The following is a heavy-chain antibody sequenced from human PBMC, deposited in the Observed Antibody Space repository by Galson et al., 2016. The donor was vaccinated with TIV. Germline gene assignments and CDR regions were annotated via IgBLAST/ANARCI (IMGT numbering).Heavy chain of an antibody. CDR1: GFNFNNYA. V-gene: IGHV3-9*01. D-gene: IGHD3-9*01. Sequence: SLRLSCAASGFNFNNYAMHWVRQAPGKGLEWVSAINWNSNTVAYADSVKGRITISRDNAKKSLYLHINSLRSDDTAFYYCAKARNPYDILTTYLSSWGQGTLVIVSS. CDR2: INWNSNTV. CDR3: AKARNPYDILTTYLSS. J-gene: IGHJ5*02.